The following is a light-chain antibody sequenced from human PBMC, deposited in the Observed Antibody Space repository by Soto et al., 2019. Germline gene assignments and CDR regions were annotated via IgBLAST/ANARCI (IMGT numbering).Light chain of an antibody. V-gene: IGKV1-39*01. Sequence: SPSSLSASVGDRVTITCRASQSISSYLNWYQQKPGKAPKLLIYAASSLQSGVPSRFSGSGSGTDFTLTISSLQPEDFATYYWQQSYSTPITLGQGTRLEIK. CDR2: AAS. J-gene: IGKJ5*01. CDR1: QSISSY. CDR3: QQSYSTPIT.